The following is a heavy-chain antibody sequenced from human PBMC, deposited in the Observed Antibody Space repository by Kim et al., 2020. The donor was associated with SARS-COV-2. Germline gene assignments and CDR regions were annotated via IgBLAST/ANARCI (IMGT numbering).Heavy chain of an antibody. Sequence: SETLSLTCAVYGGSFSGYYWSWIRQPPGKGLEWIGEINHSGSTNYNPSLKSRVTISVDTSKNQFSLKLSSVTAADTAVYYCARGGRMNSWYGRDGLGSRCLDYWGQGTLVTVSS. V-gene: IGHV4-34*01. CDR2: INHSGST. J-gene: IGHJ4*02. CDR3: ARGGRMNSWYGRDGLGSRCLDY. D-gene: IGHD6-13*01. CDR1: GGSFSGYY.